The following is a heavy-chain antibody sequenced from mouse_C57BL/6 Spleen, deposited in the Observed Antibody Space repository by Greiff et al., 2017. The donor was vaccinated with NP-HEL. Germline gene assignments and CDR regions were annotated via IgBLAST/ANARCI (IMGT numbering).Heavy chain of an antibody. J-gene: IGHJ2*01. V-gene: IGHV1-15*01. D-gene: IGHD1-1*01. CDR3: TREEPFITTVHYFDY. CDR2: IDPETGVT. Sequence: QVQLQQSGAELVRPGASVTLSCKASGYTFTDYEMHWVKQTPVHGLAWIGAIDPETGVTAYNQKFKGKAILTADKSSSPAYMELRSLTSEDAAVYYCTREEPFITTVHYFDYWGQGTTLTVSA. CDR1: GYTFTDYE.